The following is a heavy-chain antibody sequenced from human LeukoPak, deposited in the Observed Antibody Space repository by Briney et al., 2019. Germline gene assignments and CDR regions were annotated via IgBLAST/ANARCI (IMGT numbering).Heavy chain of an antibody. CDR2: IYYSGST. CDR1: GGSISSYY. Sequence: SETLSLTCTVSGGSISSYYWSWLRQPPGKGLEWIGYIYYSGSTNYNPSLKSRVTISVDTSKNQFSLKLSSVTAADTAVYYCARASHDYGDYGYYYYYMDVWGKGTTVTISS. J-gene: IGHJ6*03. V-gene: IGHV4-59*01. CDR3: ARASHDYGDYGYYYYYMDV. D-gene: IGHD4-17*01.